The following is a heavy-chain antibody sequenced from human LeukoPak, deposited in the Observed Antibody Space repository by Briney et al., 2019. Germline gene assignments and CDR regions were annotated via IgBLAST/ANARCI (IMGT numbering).Heavy chain of an antibody. Sequence: PGGSLRLSCAASGFSFSSYEMNWVGQAPGKGLEWVSHISSDGHVETYVDSVRGRFTMSRDNAKNFLFLQMNGLRAEDTAVYYCARDTLNGPFVISLDYWGQGALVTVSS. V-gene: IGHV3-48*03. J-gene: IGHJ4*02. CDR1: GFSFSSYE. D-gene: IGHD3-9*01. CDR3: ARDTLNGPFVISLDY. CDR2: ISSDGHVE.